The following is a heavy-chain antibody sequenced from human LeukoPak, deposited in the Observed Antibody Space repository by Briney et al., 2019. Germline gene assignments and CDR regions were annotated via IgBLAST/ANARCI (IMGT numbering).Heavy chain of an antibody. V-gene: IGHV3-30*07. CDR3: ARSGPSSDFDY. Sequence: GRSLRLSCAASGFTFSSYAMHWVRQAPGKGLEWVAVISYDGSNKYYADSVKGRFTISRDNSKNTLYLQMNSLRAEDTAVYYCARSGPSSDFDYWGQGTLVTVSS. CDR2: ISYDGSNK. D-gene: IGHD2-2*01. J-gene: IGHJ4*02. CDR1: GFTFSSYA.